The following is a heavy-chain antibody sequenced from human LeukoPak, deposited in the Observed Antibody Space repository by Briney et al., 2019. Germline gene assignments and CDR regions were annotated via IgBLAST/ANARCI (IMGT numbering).Heavy chain of an antibody. CDR3: ANVGAVAGTFAFDL. V-gene: IGHV3-48*03. CDR1: GFTFSNYE. J-gene: IGHJ3*01. CDR2: ISGSGSTI. D-gene: IGHD6-19*01. Sequence: QSGGSLRLSCAASGFTFSNYEMNWVRQAPGKGLEWVSYISGSGSTIYFADSVKGRFTISRDTAKNSLYLQMNSLRAEDTAVYFCANVGAVAGTFAFDLWGRGTMVTVSS.